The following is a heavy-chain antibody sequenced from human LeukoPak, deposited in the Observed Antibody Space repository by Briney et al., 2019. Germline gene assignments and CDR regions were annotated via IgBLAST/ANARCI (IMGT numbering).Heavy chain of an antibody. CDR2: MNQRGSM. D-gene: IGHD2-8*01. CDR3: AREAGEGLMVYANYFDY. V-gene: IGHV4-34*01. CDR1: GAPFTGYY. J-gene: IGHJ4*02. Sequence: SETLSLTCDVYGAPFTGYYWSWIRQSPGKGLKWIGEMNQRGSMNYNPSLKSRVTISVDRSKNQFSLKLSSVTAADTAVYYCAREAGEGLMVYANYFDYWGQGTLVTVSS.